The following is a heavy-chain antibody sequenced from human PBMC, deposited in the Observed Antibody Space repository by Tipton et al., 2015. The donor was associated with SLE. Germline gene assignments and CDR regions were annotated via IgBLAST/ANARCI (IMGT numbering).Heavy chain of an antibody. CDR3: ARVSEMATVPSGASDY. CDR2: IYYSGST. CDR1: GGSISSYY. Sequence: TLSLTCTVSGGSISSYYWSWIRQPAGKGLEWIGRIYYSGSTNYKPSLKSRVTMSVETSKDQFSLNLTSVTAADTAVYYCARVSEMATVPSGASDYWGQGTLVTVSS. J-gene: IGHJ4*02. D-gene: IGHD5-24*01. V-gene: IGHV4-4*07.